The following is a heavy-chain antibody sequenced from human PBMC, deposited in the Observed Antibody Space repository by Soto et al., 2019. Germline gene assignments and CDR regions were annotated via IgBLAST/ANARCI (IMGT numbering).Heavy chain of an antibody. V-gene: IGHV3-23*01. Sequence: PGGSLTLSCAASGFTLSSYAMNWVRQAPGKGLEWDSVISGSGGSTYYADSGKGRFTISRDNSKNTRYLQMNSLRAEDTAVYYCASRSSGWYFEYWGQGNLVTVSS. CDR2: ISGSGGST. CDR3: ASRSSGWYFEY. D-gene: IGHD6-19*01. CDR1: GFTLSSYA. J-gene: IGHJ4*02.